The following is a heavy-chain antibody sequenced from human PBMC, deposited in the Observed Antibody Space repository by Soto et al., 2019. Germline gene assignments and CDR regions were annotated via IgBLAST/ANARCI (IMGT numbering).Heavy chain of an antibody. D-gene: IGHD3-22*01. CDR2: IIPIFGTA. CDR3: ARDNDYYDSSGYYPAPWFDP. V-gene: IGHV1-69*13. Sequence: SVKVSCKASGGTFSSYAISWVRQAPGQGLEWMGGIIPIFGTANYAQKFQGRVTITADESTSTAYMELSSLRSEDTAVYYCARDNDYYDSSGYYPAPWFDPWGQGTLVTVSS. J-gene: IGHJ5*02. CDR1: GGTFSSYA.